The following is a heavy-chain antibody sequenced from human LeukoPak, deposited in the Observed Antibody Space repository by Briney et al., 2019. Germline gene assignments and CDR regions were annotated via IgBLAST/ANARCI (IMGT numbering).Heavy chain of an antibody. CDR2: ISGSGGST. V-gene: IGHV3-23*01. CDR1: GFTFNNYA. CDR3: ARGVSSSWYIAPYYFDY. Sequence: GGSLRLSCAASGFTFNNYAMSWVRQAPGKGLEWVSAISGSGGSTYYADSVKGRFTISRDISKNTLYLQMNSLRAEDTAVYYCARGVSSSWYIAPYYFDYWGQGTLVTVSS. J-gene: IGHJ4*02. D-gene: IGHD6-13*01.